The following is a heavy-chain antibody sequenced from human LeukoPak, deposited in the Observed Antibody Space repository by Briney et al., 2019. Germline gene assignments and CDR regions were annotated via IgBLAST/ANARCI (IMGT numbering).Heavy chain of an antibody. CDR2: IYTGGTT. CDR1: GFTVSGTH. Sequence: PGGSLRLSCAASGFTVSGTHMSWVRQAPGKGLEWVSAIYTGGTTYYSDSVEGRFTISRDNSKNTLYLLMNSLRAEDTAVYYCARDQATSGGGLDSWGQGTLVTVSP. CDR3: ARDQATSGGGLDS. D-gene: IGHD3-16*01. V-gene: IGHV3-53*01. J-gene: IGHJ4*02.